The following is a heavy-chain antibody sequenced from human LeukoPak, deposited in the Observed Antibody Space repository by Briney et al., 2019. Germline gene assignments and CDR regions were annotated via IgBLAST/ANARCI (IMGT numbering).Heavy chain of an antibody. Sequence: GRSLRLSCAASGFTFSSYAMHWVRQAPGKGLEWVAVISYDGSNKYYADSVKGRFTISRDNSKNTLYLQMNSLKTEDTAVYYCSTVYVKEKYSSVWYGGYWGQGTLVTVSS. CDR3: STVYVKEKYSSVWYGGY. D-gene: IGHD6-19*01. CDR1: GFTFSSYA. CDR2: ISYDGSNK. V-gene: IGHV3-30-3*01. J-gene: IGHJ4*02.